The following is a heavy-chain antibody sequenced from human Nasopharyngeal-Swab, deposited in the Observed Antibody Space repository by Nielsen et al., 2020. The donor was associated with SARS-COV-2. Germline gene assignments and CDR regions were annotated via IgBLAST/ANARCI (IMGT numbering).Heavy chain of an antibody. CDR3: ARFNVGGGSPFDY. CDR1: DFPFANNP. V-gene: IGHV3-23*01. Sequence: GGSRGFSCPPPDFPFANNPLPWSPQAPGKGLEWVSAVGVGYATYYTDSVKGRFTISRDNSKDTLYLQMDTLRAEDTAIYYCARFNVGGGSPFDYWGQGTLVTVSS. CDR2: VGVGYAT. D-gene: IGHD1-26*01. J-gene: IGHJ4*02.